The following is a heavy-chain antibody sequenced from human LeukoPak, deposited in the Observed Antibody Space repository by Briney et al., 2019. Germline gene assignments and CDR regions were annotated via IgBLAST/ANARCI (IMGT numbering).Heavy chain of an antibody. V-gene: IGHV3-21*01. CDR2: ITTSSSYI. CDR3: ASQYGSGSYPLDY. J-gene: IGHJ4*02. D-gene: IGHD3-10*01. CDR1: RFTFSSYS. Sequence: PGGSLRLSCAASRFTFSSYSMNWVRQAPGKGLEWVSSITTSSSYIYYADSVKGRFTTSRDNAKNSLYLQMNSLRAEDTAVYYCASQYGSGSYPLDYWGQGTLVTVSS.